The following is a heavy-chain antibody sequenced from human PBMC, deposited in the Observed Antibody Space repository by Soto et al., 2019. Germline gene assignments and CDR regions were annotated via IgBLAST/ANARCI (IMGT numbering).Heavy chain of an antibody. D-gene: IGHD1-26*01. CDR2: ISGSGGST. Sequence: GGSLRLSCAASGFTFSSYAMSWVRQAPGKGLEWVSAISGSGGSTYYADSVKGRFTISRDNSKNTLYLQMNSLRAEDTAVYYCAKGRYSGIKNGLDAFDIWGQGTMVTVSS. CDR1: GFTFSSYA. CDR3: AKGRYSGIKNGLDAFDI. J-gene: IGHJ3*02. V-gene: IGHV3-23*01.